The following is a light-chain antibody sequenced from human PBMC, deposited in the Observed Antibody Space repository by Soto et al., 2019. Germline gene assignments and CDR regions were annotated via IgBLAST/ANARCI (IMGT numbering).Light chain of an antibody. CDR2: AAS. Sequence: DIQMTQSPSSLSASVGDRVTITCRASQSISSYLNWYQQKPGKAPKLLIYAASSLQSGVPSRFSGSGSGTDFNLTISSLQPEDFATYSCQQSYSTPVFGQGTKLEIK. V-gene: IGKV1-39*01. CDR1: QSISSY. CDR3: QQSYSTPV. J-gene: IGKJ2*01.